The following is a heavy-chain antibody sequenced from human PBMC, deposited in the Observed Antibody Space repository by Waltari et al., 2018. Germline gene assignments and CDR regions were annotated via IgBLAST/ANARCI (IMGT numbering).Heavy chain of an antibody. Sequence: EVQLVESGGALVQPGGSLRLSCAASGCSFSTFWVHWVREAPGKGLEWVASIKEDGSQTNYEDSVRGRFTISRDNAKNSLSLQMDSLRADDAAVYYCMKGGTAPMWGQGTMVTVSS. J-gene: IGHJ3*01. D-gene: IGHD2-21*02. CDR3: MKGGTAPM. CDR1: GCSFSTFW. CDR2: IKEDGSQT. V-gene: IGHV3-7*01.